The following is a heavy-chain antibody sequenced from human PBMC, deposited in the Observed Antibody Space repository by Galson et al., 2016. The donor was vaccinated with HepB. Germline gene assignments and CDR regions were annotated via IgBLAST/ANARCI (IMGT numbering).Heavy chain of an antibody. CDR3: ARSVTSIRLTDFYYTMDV. V-gene: IGHV1-69*13. D-gene: IGHD3-16*01. Sequence: SVKVSCKATGVAFSSYVMTWVRQAPGQGLEWMGGIVPLHNTPTYAQQFQGRVTISADESTRTAYMELRSLRSEDTAVYYCARSVTSIRLTDFYYTMDVWGLGTPVIVSS. CDR2: IVPLHNTP. CDR1: GVAFSSYV. J-gene: IGHJ6*02.